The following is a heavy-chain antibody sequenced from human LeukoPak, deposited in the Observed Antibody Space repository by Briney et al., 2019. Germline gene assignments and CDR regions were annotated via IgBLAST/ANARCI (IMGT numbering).Heavy chain of an antibody. V-gene: IGHV4-59*01. CDR1: ADSINSNY. CDR3: ARDQGDVEPAAIFDY. CDR2: IYHSGST. D-gene: IGHD2-2*01. Sequence: PSETLSLTCIVSADSINSNYWSWIRQPPGKGLEWIGHIYHSGSTNYNPSLKSRVTISADTSKNQFSLKLTSVTAADTAVYYCARDQGDVEPAAIFDYWGRGTLLTVSS. J-gene: IGHJ4*02.